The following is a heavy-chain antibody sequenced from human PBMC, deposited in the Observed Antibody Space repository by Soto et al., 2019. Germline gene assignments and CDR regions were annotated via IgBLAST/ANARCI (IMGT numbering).Heavy chain of an antibody. CDR3: ARHAYDFWSGHPNPRYYYGMDV. CDR1: GYSFTTYW. CDR2: IYPGDSDT. D-gene: IGHD3-3*01. Sequence: GESRKISCKGSGYSFTTYWIGWVRQMPGKGLEWMGIIYPGDSDTRYSPSFQGQVAISADKSITTAYLQWSSLKASDTAMYYCARHAYDFWSGHPNPRYYYGMDVWGQGTTVTVSS. V-gene: IGHV5-51*01. J-gene: IGHJ6*02.